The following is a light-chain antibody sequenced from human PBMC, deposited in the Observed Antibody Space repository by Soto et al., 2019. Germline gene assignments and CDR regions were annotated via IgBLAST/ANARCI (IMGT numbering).Light chain of an antibody. J-gene: IGKJ1*01. V-gene: IGKV3-20*01. Sequence: ENVLTQSPGTLSLSPGERATLSCRASQSISSSYLAWYQQKPGQAPRLLIYGASSRIPGIPDKFSGSGSGTDFTRTISRLEPEDFAVYYCQQYGNSPLFGQGTKVEIK. CDR1: QSISSSY. CDR3: QQYGNSPL. CDR2: GAS.